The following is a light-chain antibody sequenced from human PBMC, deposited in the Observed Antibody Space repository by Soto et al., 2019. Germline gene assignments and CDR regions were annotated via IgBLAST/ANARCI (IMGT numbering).Light chain of an antibody. CDR3: QQYNSYSLVT. CDR1: QRISRW. CDR2: DAY. J-gene: IGKJ2*01. V-gene: IGKV1-5*01. Sequence: DIQMTQSPSTLSASVGDRVTITCRASQRISRWLAWYQQKPGKAPKVLIYDAYSLESGAPSRFSGSGSGTEFTLTISSLQPDDFATYYCQQYNSYSLVTFGQGTKLEIK.